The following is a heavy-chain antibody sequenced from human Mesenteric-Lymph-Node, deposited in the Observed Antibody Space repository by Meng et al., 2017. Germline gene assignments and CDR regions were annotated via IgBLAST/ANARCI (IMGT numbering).Heavy chain of an antibody. D-gene: IGHD3-3*01. CDR3: ARENYDFGSGYPNYNWFDP. CDR2: ISSSGSTI. J-gene: IGHJ5*02. CDR1: GFTFSSYE. V-gene: IGHV3-48*03. Sequence: GESLKISCAASGFTFSSYEMNWVRQAPGKGLEWVSYISSSGSTIYYADSVKGRFTISRDKAKNSLNLQMNSLRPEDTGVYYGARENYDFGSGYPNYNWFDPWGQGTLVTVSS.